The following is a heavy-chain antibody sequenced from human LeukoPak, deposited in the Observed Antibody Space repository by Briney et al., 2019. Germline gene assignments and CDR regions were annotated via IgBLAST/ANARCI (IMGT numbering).Heavy chain of an antibody. CDR3: ARDGGGSSTTYFDY. CDR1: GGSISSGDYY. J-gene: IGHJ4*02. D-gene: IGHD2-15*01. CDR2: IYYSGST. V-gene: IGHV4-30-4*01. Sequence: SETLSLTCTVSGGSISSGDYYWSWIRQPPGKGLEWIGYIYYSGSTYYNSSLKSRVTISVDTSKNQFSLKLSSVTAADTAVYYCARDGGGSSTTYFDYWGQGTLVTVSS.